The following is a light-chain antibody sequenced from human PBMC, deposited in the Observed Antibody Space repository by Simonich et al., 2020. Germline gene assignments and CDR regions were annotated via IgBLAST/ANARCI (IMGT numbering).Light chain of an antibody. CDR3: CSYAGSSTVV. Sequence: ALPRPPPVLGPLGRRFPFPCTGTGGDVGGYNLVPGNQQHPGKAPKLLIYGGSKRPSGVSNRFSGSKSGNTASLTISGLQAEDEADYYCCSYAGSSTVVFGGGTKLTVL. CDR1: GGDVGGYNL. J-gene: IGLJ2*01. V-gene: IGLV2-23*01. CDR2: GGS.